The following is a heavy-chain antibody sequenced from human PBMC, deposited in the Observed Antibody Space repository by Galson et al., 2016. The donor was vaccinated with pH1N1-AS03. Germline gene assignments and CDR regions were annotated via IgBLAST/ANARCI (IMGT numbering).Heavy chain of an antibody. D-gene: IGHD2/OR15-2a*01. CDR1: GFTFSSYW. J-gene: IGHJ4*02. Sequence: SLRLSCAASGFTFSSYWMHWVRHLPGKGLVWVSGIDSDGSNTYYADSVRGRFTISRDNAKNTLYLQMNSLGAEDTALYYCADPFGLPWGQGTLITVSS. CDR2: IDSDGSNT. V-gene: IGHV3-74*01. CDR3: ADPFGLP.